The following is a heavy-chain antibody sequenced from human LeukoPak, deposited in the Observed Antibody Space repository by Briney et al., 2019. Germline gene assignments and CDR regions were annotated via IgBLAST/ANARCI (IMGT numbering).Heavy chain of an antibody. CDR1: GFTFSSYA. CDR2: ISGSGGST. V-gene: IGHV3-23*01. CDR3: ARETFGVVIGPSPDYYYYMDV. J-gene: IGHJ6*03. D-gene: IGHD3-3*01. Sequence: PGGSLRLSCAASGFTFSSYAMSWVRQAPGKGLEWVSAISGSGGSTYYADSVKGRFTISRDNSKNTLYLQMNSLRAEDTAVYYCARETFGVVIGPSPDYYYYMDVWGKGTTVTVSS.